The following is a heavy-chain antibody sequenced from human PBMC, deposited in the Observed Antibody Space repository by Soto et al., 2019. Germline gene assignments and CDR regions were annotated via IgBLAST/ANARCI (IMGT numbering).Heavy chain of an antibody. J-gene: IGHJ4*02. D-gene: IGHD6-19*01. CDR3: ARVAVAGNHWDY. CDR2: MNPNSGNT. Sequence: ASVKVSCKASGYTFTSYDINWVRQATGQGLEWMGWMNPNSGNTGYAQKFQGRVTMTRNTSISTAYMELSSLRSEDTAVYYCARVAVAGNHWDYWGQGTLVTVSS. CDR1: GYTFTSYD. V-gene: IGHV1-8*01.